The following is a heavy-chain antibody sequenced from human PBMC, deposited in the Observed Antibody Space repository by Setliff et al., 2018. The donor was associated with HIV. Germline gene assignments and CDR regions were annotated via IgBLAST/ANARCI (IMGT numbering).Heavy chain of an antibody. Sequence: GGSLRLSCAASGFTFSTYRMNWVRQAPGKGLEWVSSISSSSSYIYYADSLKGRFTISRDNAKNSLYLQMNSLRAEDTAVYYCARSRAAGFDYWGQGTLVTVSS. CDR3: ARSRAAGFDY. D-gene: IGHD6-13*01. J-gene: IGHJ4*02. V-gene: IGHV3-21*01. CDR2: ISSSSSYI. CDR1: GFTFSTYR.